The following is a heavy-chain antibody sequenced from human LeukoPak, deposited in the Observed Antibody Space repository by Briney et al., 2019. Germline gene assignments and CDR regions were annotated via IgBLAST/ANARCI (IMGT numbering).Heavy chain of an antibody. Sequence: GGSLRLSCAASGFTFSGYAWSWFRQAPGKGRGWVSAISGSGGSTYYADSVKGRFTISRDNSKNTLYLQMNSLRAEDTAVYYCAKEGYYDSTPDAFDIWGQGTMVTVSS. CDR2: ISGSGGST. V-gene: IGHV3-23*01. CDR1: GFTFSGYA. CDR3: AKEGYYDSTPDAFDI. J-gene: IGHJ3*02. D-gene: IGHD3-22*01.